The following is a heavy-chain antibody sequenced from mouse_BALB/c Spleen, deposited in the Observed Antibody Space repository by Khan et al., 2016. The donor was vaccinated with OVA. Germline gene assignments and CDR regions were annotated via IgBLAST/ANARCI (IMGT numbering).Heavy chain of an antibody. CDR1: GYSITSNYA. CDR2: ISYSGST. CDR3: ARGNYYGYAMDY. V-gene: IGHV3-2*02. Sequence: EVKLLESGPGLVKPSQSLSLTCTVTGYSITSNYAWNWIRQFPGNKLEWMGYISYSGSTNYNPSLKSRISITRDTSKNQFFLQLNSVTTEDTATYYCARGNYYGYAMDYWGQGTSIPVSS. J-gene: IGHJ4*01. D-gene: IGHD1-1*01.